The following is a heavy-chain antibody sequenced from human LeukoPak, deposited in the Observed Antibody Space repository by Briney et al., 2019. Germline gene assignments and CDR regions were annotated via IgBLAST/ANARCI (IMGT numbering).Heavy chain of an antibody. Sequence: SETLSLTCTVSGGSISSYYWSWIRQPAGKGLQWIGYIYYSGSTNYNPSLKSRVTISVDTSKNQFSLKLSSVTAADTAVYYCARGGYYDILTGYYPRWYFDLWGRGTLVTVSS. D-gene: IGHD3-9*01. CDR3: ARGGYYDILTGYYPRWYFDL. J-gene: IGHJ2*01. V-gene: IGHV4-59*01. CDR2: IYYSGST. CDR1: GGSISSYY.